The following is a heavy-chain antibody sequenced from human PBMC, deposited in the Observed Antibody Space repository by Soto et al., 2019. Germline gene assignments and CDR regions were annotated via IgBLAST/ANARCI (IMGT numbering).Heavy chain of an antibody. D-gene: IGHD4-17*01. J-gene: IGHJ4*02. CDR2: IKSKTDGGTT. V-gene: IGHV3-15*07. Sequence: GGSLRLSCAASGFTFSNAWMNWVRQAPGKGLEWVGRIKSKTDGGTTDYAAPVKGRFTISRDDSKNTLYLQMNRLKTGDTAVYYCTTVRPLTVTTLGFDYWGQGTLVTVSS. CDR1: GFTFSNAW. CDR3: TTVRPLTVTTLGFDY.